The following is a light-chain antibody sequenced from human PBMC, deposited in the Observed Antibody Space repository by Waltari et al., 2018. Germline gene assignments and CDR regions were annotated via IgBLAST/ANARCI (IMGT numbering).Light chain of an antibody. V-gene: IGLV3-25*03. CDR3: QTSDRSGSYPI. CDR1: ALANRF. J-gene: IGLJ2*01. CDR2: KNT. Sequence: SSELTQPPSVSVSPGQTARITCSGAALANRFTSWYQQKPGQAPKLMIYKNTQRLSGIPARFSVSRSGTGVTLIVAGVQEEDEADYYCQTSDRSGSYPIFGGGTKLAV.